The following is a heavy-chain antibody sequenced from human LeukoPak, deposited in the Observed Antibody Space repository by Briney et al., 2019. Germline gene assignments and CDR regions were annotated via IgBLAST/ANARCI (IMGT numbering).Heavy chain of an antibody. CDR2: IHSSGIT. CDR3: ARDTIRTDEPSFDV. J-gene: IGHJ3*01. CDR1: GDSISTYY. D-gene: IGHD3-3*01. Sequence: SETLSLTCTVSGDSISTYYWNWIRQSPERGLEWIGYIHSSGITYYNPALKSRVAISIDTSKNQFSLELNSVTAAGTAMYFCARDTIRTDEPSFDVWGQGTMVTVSS. V-gene: IGHV4-59*01.